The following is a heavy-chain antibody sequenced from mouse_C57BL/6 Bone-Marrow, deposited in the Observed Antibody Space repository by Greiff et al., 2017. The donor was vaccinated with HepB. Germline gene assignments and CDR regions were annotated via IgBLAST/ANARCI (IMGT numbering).Heavy chain of an antibody. Sequence: VQLQQPGAELVRPGSSVKLSCKASGYTFTSYWMDWVKQRPGQGLEWIGNIYPSDSETHYNQKFKDKATLTGDKSSSTAYMQLSSLTSEDSAVYYCARGVTTGSYWGQGTLVTVSA. D-gene: IGHD2-5*01. V-gene: IGHV1-61*01. J-gene: IGHJ3*01. CDR3: ARGVTTGSY. CDR2: IYPSDSET. CDR1: GYTFTSYW.